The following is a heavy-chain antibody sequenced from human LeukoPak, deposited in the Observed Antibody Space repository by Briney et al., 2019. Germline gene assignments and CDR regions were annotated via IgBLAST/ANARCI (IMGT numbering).Heavy chain of an antibody. J-gene: IGHJ4*02. CDR3: TTSGTPFQY. Sequence: PGGSLRLSCAASGFTFNNAWMSWVRLAPGKGLEWVGRIKSEDDGGTTDYAAPVKGRFTISRDDSKNMLYLQMNSLKTEDTAVYYCTTSGTPFQYWGQGTLVTVSS. D-gene: IGHD3-10*01. CDR1: GFTFNNAW. CDR2: IKSEDDGGTT. V-gene: IGHV3-15*01.